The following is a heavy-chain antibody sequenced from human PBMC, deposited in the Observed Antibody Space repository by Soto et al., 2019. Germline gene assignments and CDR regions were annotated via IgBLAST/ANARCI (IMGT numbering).Heavy chain of an antibody. Sequence: SETLSLTCAVYGGSFSGYYWSWIRQPPGKGLEWIGEINHSGSTNYNPSLKSRVTISVDTSKNQFSLKLSSVTAADTAVYYCARGPNCTNGVCSGLYYFDYWGQGTLVTVSS. CDR2: INHSGST. CDR3: ARGPNCTNGVCSGLYYFDY. D-gene: IGHD2-8*01. V-gene: IGHV4-34*01. J-gene: IGHJ4*02. CDR1: GGSFSGYY.